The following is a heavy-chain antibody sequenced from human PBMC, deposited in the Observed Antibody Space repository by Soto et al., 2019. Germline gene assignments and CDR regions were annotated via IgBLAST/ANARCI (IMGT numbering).Heavy chain of an antibody. CDR2: ISGSGSST. CDR3: AVLLLGYCSSTSCQLDS. Sequence: GGALRLSCVSSGFTFNKHALAWVRQAPGKGLEWVSAISGSGSSTYDSDSVKGRFTISRDNSNNTLYLQMNSLRAEDTAVYYCAVLLLGYCSSTSCQLDSWGQGTLVPVSS. J-gene: IGHJ4*02. CDR1: GFTFNKHA. V-gene: IGHV3-23*01. D-gene: IGHD2-2*01.